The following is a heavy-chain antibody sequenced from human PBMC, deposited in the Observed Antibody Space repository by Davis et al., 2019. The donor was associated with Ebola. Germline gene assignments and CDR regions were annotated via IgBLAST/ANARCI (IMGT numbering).Heavy chain of an antibody. Sequence: SQTLSLTCAVYGGSFSGYYWAWIRQPPGKGLDWIGSIYYRGTTYYTPSLKSRVTISVDTSNNQFSLKLTSVSAADTAVYYCATRRLSFEAIDYWGQGTLVAVSS. CDR2: IYYRGTT. CDR1: GGSFSGYY. CDR3: ATRRLSFEAIDY. V-gene: IGHV4-39*01. D-gene: IGHD1-26*01. J-gene: IGHJ4*02.